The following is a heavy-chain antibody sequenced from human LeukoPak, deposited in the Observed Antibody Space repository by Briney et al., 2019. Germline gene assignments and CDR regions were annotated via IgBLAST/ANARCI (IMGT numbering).Heavy chain of an antibody. CDR3: AKDLGSQYSYGLDV. CDR1: GFTFDDYA. CDR2: ISWNSGSI. Sequence: GGSLRLSCAASGFTFDDYAMHWVRQAPGKGLEWVSGISWNSGSIGYADPVKGRFTISRDNAKNSLYLQMNSLRAEDTALYYCAKDLGSQYSYGLDVWGKGTTVTVS. J-gene: IGHJ6*04. D-gene: IGHD3-16*01. V-gene: IGHV3-9*01.